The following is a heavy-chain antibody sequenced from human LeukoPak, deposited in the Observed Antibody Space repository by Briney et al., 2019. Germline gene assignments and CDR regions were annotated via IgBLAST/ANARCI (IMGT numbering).Heavy chain of an antibody. CDR1: GGSFSGYF. Sequence: SETLSLTCAVYGGSFSGYFWSWIRQPPGKGLEWIGVINHSGSTNYNPSLKSRVTISVDTSKNQFSLKLSSVTAADTAVYYCARVEGGYCSSTSCYLDYWGQGTLVTVSS. D-gene: IGHD2-2*01. V-gene: IGHV4-34*01. J-gene: IGHJ4*02. CDR3: ARVEGGYCSSTSCYLDY. CDR2: INHSGST.